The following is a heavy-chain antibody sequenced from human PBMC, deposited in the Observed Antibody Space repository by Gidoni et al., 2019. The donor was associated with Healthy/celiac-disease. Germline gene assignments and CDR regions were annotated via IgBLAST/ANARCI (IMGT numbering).Heavy chain of an antibody. CDR3: ARDPGLGSSYDY. V-gene: IGHV3-30-3*01. Sequence: QVQLVESGGGVVQPGRSLRLSCAASGFTFSSYAMHWVRQAPGKGLELVAVISYDGSNKYYADSVKGRFTISRDNSKNTLYLQMNSLRAEDTAVYYCARDPGLGSSYDYWGQGTLVTVSS. CDR2: ISYDGSNK. D-gene: IGHD6-13*01. CDR1: GFTFSSYA. J-gene: IGHJ4*02.